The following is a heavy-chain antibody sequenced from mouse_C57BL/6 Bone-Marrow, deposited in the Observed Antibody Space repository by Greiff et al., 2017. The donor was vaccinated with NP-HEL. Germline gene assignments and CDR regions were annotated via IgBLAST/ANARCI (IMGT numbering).Heavy chain of an antibody. CDR2: VDPNSGGT. Sequence: QVQLQQSGAELVKPGASVKLSCKASGYTFTRYWMHWVKQRPGRGLEWIGRVDPNSGGTKYNEKFKSKATLTVDKPSSTAYLQLSSLTSEDSAVLYCARNYYGSDPYYYAMDYWGQGTSVTVSS. CDR1: GYTFTRYW. V-gene: IGHV1-72*01. CDR3: ARNYYGSDPYYYAMDY. J-gene: IGHJ4*01. D-gene: IGHD1-1*01.